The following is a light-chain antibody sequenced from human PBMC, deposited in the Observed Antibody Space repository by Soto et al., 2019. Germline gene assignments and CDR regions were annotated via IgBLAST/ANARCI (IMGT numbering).Light chain of an antibody. CDR3: QQSYSTLSWT. J-gene: IGKJ1*01. Sequence: QMTQSPSTLSASVGDRVTITCRASQSISSWLAWYQQKPGKAPKLLIYAASSLQSGVPSRFSGSGSGTDFTLTISSLQPEDFATYYCQQSYSTLSWTFGQGTKVDIK. V-gene: IGKV1-39*01. CDR1: QSISSW. CDR2: AAS.